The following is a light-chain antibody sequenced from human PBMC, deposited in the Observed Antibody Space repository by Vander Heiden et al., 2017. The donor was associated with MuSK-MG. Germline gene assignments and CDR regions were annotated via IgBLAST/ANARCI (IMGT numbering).Light chain of an antibody. J-gene: IGKJ2*04. Sequence: DIVMTQSPDSLAASLGERATINCKSSQSVLYSANNKNYLDWHQQKPGQPPKLLIYWASTREAGVPDRFSGSGSGTDFTLTISSLQAEDVAVYSCQQYDSNPRCSFGQGTKLEIK. CDR3: QQYDSNPRCS. CDR1: QSVLYSANNKNY. V-gene: IGKV4-1*01. CDR2: WAS.